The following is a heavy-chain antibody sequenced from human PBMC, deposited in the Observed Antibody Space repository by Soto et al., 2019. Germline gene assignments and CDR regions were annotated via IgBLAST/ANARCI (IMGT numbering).Heavy chain of an antibody. CDR1: GYTFTSYY. J-gene: IGHJ4*02. CDR3: ARDPRHSGPDS. Sequence: GPSVKVSCKASGYTFTSYYMHWVRQSPGQGLEWMGLINPSGGSTSYAQKFQGRVTMTRDTSTSTVYRELSSLRAEETAVYYCARDPRHSGPDSWGQGPLVTVS. D-gene: IGHD1-26*01. CDR2: INPSGGST. V-gene: IGHV1-46*01.